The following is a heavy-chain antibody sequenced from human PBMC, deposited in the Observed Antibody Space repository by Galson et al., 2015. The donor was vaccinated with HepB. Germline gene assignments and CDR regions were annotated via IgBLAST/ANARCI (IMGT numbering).Heavy chain of an antibody. V-gene: IGHV3-30-3*01. CDR2: ISHDGSNT. Sequence: SLRLSCAASGFTFSTSAMYWLRQAPGKGLEWVAVISHDGSNTYYADSVKGRFTISRDNSKNTLYLQMNSLRDEDTAVYHCARDSTMFQIVVVSIDYWGQGTLVTVSS. J-gene: IGHJ4*02. CDR1: GFTFSTSA. D-gene: IGHD3-22*01. CDR3: ARDSTMFQIVVVSIDY.